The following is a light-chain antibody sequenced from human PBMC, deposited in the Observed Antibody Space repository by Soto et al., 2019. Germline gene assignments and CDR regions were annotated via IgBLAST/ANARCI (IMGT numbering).Light chain of an antibody. Sequence: QSALTQPPSASGSPGQSVTISCTGTKNDIGLYDFVSWYQHHPGKTPKILIYGVSNRPSGVSSRFSGSKSGNTASLTISGLQAEDEADYYCISYTGSSTSYVFGSGTKVTVL. CDR2: GVS. J-gene: IGLJ1*01. V-gene: IGLV2-14*01. CDR1: KNDIGLYDF. CDR3: ISYTGSSTSYV.